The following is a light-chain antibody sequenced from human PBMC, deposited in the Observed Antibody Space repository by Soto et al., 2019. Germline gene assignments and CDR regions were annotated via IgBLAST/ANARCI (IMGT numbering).Light chain of an antibody. J-gene: IGLJ2*01. Sequence: QAVVTQPPSASGTPGQRVTISCSGSSSNIGSNYVFWYQQLPGTAPKVLMYRNNQRPSGVPDRFSGSKSGTSASLAISGLRYEDEADYYCATWDDSLSGYVVFGGGTKLTVL. CDR1: SSNIGSNY. V-gene: IGLV1-47*01. CDR3: ATWDDSLSGYVV. CDR2: RNN.